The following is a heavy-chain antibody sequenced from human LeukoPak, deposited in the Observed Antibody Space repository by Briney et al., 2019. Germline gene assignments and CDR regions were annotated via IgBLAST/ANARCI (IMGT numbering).Heavy chain of an antibody. D-gene: IGHD3-3*01. V-gene: IGHV3-15*01. CDR1: GFTFSNAW. CDR3: TTPLYDFWSGYYYGGFDY. CDR2: IKSKTDGGTT. Sequence: GGSLILSCAASGFTFSNAWMSWVRQAPGKGLEWVGRIKSKTDGGTTDYAAPVKGRFTISRDDSKNTLYLQMNSLKTEDTAVHYCTTPLYDFWSGYYYGGFDYWGQGTLVTVSS. J-gene: IGHJ4*02.